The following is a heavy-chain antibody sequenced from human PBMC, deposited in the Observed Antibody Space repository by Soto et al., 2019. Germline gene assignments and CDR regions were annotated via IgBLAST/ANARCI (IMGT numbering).Heavy chain of an antibody. CDR2: ISSSGSTI. CDR1: GFTFSDYY. Sequence: PGGSLRLSCAASGFTFSDYYMSWIRQAPGKGLEWVSYISSSGSTIYYADSVKGRFTISRDNAKNSLYLQMNSLRAEDTAVYYCASGLAYCGGDCYSLFDDFDIWGPGTMVTVSS. D-gene: IGHD2-21*01. V-gene: IGHV3-11*01. CDR3: ASGLAYCGGDCYSLFDDFDI. J-gene: IGHJ3*02.